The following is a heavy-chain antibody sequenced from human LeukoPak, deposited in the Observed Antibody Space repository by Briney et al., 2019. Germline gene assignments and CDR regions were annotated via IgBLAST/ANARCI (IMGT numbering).Heavy chain of an antibody. CDR1: GNTLTELS. V-gene: IGHV1-24*01. CDR3: ATVGGLDILTGYPRDY. J-gene: IGHJ4*02. Sequence: VASVKVSCKGSGNTLTELSMHWVRQAPGKGLEWMGGFDPEDGETIYAQKFQGRVTMTEDTSTDTAYMELSSLRSEDTAVYYCATVGGLDILTGYPRDYWGQGTLVTVSS. CDR2: FDPEDGET. D-gene: IGHD3-9*01.